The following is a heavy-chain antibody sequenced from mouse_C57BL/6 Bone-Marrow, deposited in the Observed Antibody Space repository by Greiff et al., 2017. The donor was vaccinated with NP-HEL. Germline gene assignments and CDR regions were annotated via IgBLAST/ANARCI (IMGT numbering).Heavy chain of an antibody. CDR3: ASPPITTVVGGGAMDY. Sequence: EVQLQQSGPELVKPGASVKISCKASGYTFTDYYMNWVKQSHGKSLEWIGDINPNNGGTSYNQKFKGKATLTVDKSSSTAYMELRSLTSEDSAVYYCASPPITTVVGGGAMDYWGQGTSVTVSS. CDR1: GYTFTDYY. V-gene: IGHV1-26*01. CDR2: INPNNGGT. D-gene: IGHD1-1*01. J-gene: IGHJ4*01.